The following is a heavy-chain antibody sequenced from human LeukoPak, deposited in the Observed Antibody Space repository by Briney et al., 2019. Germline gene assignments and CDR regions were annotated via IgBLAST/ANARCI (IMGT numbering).Heavy chain of an antibody. CDR1: GFTVSSNY. CDR2: IYSGGNT. D-gene: IGHD3-22*01. CDR3: ARDYSYYDSSGYLIAEYFQH. V-gene: IGHV3-53*01. Sequence: GGSLRLSCAASGFTVSSNYMSWVRQAPGKGLEWVSVIYSGGNTYYADSVKGRFTISRDNSKNTLYLQMNSLRAEDTAVYYCARDYSYYDSSGYLIAEYFQHWGQGTLVTVSS. J-gene: IGHJ1*01.